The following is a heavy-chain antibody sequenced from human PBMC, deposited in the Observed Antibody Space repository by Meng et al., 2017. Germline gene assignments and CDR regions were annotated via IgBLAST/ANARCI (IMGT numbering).Heavy chain of an antibody. J-gene: IGHJ6*02. CDR1: GGTFSSYA. D-gene: IGHD2-21*02. V-gene: IGHV1-69*13. CDR2: IIPIFGTA. CDR3: ARPMGHCGGDCYSRYYYGMDV. Sequence: SVKVSCKASGGTFSSYAISWVRQAPGQGLEWMGGIIPIFGTANYAQKFQGRVTITADESTSTAYVELSSLRSEDTAVYYCARPMGHCGGDCYSRYYYGMDVWGQGTTVTVSS.